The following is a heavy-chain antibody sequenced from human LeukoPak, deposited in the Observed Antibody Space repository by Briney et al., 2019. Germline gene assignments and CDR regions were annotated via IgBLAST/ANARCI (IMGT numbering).Heavy chain of an antibody. CDR3: AKDESEYYYDSSGYYFLSYYYYGMDV. Sequence: GRSLRLSCAASGFTFSSYAMSWVRQAPGKGLEWVSAISGSGGSTYYADSVKGRFTISRDNSKNTLYLQMNSLRAEDTAVYYCAKDESEYYYDSSGYYFLSYYYYGMDVWGQGTTVTVSS. CDR1: GFTFSSYA. J-gene: IGHJ6*02. D-gene: IGHD3-22*01. CDR2: ISGSGGST. V-gene: IGHV3-23*01.